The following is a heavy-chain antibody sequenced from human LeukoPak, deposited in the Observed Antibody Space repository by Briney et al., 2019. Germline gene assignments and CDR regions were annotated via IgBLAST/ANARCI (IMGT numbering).Heavy chain of an antibody. CDR3: ARRKRRFDY. CDR2: ISGRGFSM. J-gene: IGHJ4*02. Sequence: PGGSLRLSCAASGFSFNESYMTWNRQAPGKGLEWVAYISGRGFSMYYADSVKGRFTISRDNARNSLYLNMSSLRADDTAVYYCARRKRRFDYWGQGTLVTVSS. CDR1: GFSFNESY. V-gene: IGHV3-11*01.